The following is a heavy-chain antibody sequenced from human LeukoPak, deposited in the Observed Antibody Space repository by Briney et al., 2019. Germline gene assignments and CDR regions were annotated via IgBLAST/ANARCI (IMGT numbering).Heavy chain of an antibody. CDR3: ARGNYDSRGYSNAFDI. J-gene: IGHJ3*02. CDR2: ISYSGST. CDR1: GGSISSYH. V-gene: IGHV4-59*01. D-gene: IGHD3-22*01. Sequence: PSETLSLTCTVSGGSISSYHWSWFRQPPGKRLEWIGYISYSGSTNSNPSLKSRVTISVDTSKNQFSLKLSSVTAADTAVYYCARGNYDSRGYSNAFDIWGQGAMVTVSS.